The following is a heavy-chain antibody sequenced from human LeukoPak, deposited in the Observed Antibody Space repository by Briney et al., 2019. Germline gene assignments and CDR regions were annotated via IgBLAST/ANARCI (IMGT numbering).Heavy chain of an antibody. CDR1: GFTFSSYG. V-gene: IGHV3-33*01. CDR3: ARETAGYGMDV. CDR2: IWYDGSNK. D-gene: IGHD1-14*01. Sequence: GRSLRLSCAASGFTFSSYGMHWVRQAPGKGLEWVAVIWYDGSNKYYADSVKGRFTISRDNSKNTLYLQMNSLRAEDTAVYYRARETAGYGMDVWGQGTTVTVSS. J-gene: IGHJ6*02.